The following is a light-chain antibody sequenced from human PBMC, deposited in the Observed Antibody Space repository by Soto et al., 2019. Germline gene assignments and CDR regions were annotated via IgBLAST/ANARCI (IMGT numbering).Light chain of an antibody. CDR2: GAS. CDR3: QHYVTSSIT. CDR1: QSISTY. Sequence: EIVLTQSPSTLSLSAWERSALSFMASQSISTYLAWYQQKPGQTPRLLIYGASSRATGTPDRISGGGSGTHFTLTISRLEPEDFAVYYCQHYVTSSITFGQGTRLEIK. J-gene: IGKJ5*01. V-gene: IGKV3-20*01.